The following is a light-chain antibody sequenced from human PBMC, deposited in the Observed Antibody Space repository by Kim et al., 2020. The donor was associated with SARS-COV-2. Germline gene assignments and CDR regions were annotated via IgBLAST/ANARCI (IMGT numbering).Light chain of an antibody. CDR3: SSYAGSYTWV. Sequence: PGQSVTISCTGTSTDSYNSVSWYQHHPGKAPKLIIYDVNNRPSGVPDRFSGSKSGTTASLTISGLQAEDETDYYCSSYAGSYTWVFGTGTKVTV. CDR2: DVN. CDR1: STDSYNS. J-gene: IGLJ1*01. V-gene: IGLV2-11*01.